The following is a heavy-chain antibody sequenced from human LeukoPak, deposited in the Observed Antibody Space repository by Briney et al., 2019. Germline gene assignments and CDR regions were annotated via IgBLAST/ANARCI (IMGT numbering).Heavy chain of an antibody. V-gene: IGHV3-7*01. Sequence: GGSLRLSCAASGFTLSNFWMNWVRQAPGKGLEWVANIKQDGSVKHYVDSVKGRFTISRDNTKNSMYLQMNSLRVEDTAVYYCTSWGDTTAEYFQRWGQGTLVTASS. J-gene: IGHJ1*01. CDR2: IKQDGSVK. CDR1: GFTLSNFW. D-gene: IGHD2-21*02. CDR3: TSWGDTTAEYFQR.